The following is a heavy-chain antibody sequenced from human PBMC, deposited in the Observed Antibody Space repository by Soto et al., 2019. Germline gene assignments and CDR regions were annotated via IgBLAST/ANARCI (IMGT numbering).Heavy chain of an antibody. CDR1: DGSISSGGYY. J-gene: IGHJ6*02. CDR2: IYYSGST. V-gene: IGHV4-31*03. CDR3: ARGGYYFSYAMDV. Sequence: QMQLQESGPGLVKPSQTLSLTCTVSDGSISSGGYYWSWIRQHPGEGLEWIGYIYYSGSTYYNPSLKSRVTISVDTSKNQFSVKLTSVTAADTAVYYCARGGYYFSYAMDVWGQGTTVTVSS.